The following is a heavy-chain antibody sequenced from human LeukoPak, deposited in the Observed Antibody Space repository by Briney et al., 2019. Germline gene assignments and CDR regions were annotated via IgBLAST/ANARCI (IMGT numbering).Heavy chain of an antibody. D-gene: IGHD6-19*01. Sequence: GGSLRLSCAASGFTFSRYSINWVRQVPGKGLEWVSSISISSSYIYYADSVKGRFTISRDNAKNSLYLQMNSLRAEDTAVYYCARGHSSGWYGRFDYRGQGTLVTVSS. CDR2: ISISSSYI. CDR3: ARGHSSGWYGRFDY. CDR1: GFTFSRYS. V-gene: IGHV3-21*01. J-gene: IGHJ4*02.